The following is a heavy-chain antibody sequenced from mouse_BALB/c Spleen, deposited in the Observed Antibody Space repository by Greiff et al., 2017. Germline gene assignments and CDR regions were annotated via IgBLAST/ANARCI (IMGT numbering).Heavy chain of an antibody. CDR2: ISSGGSYT. J-gene: IGHJ3*01. V-gene: IGHV5-6-4*01. Sequence: EVKVVESGGGLVKPGGSLKLSCAASGFTFSSYTMSWVRQTPEKRLEWVATISSGGSYTYYPDSVKGRFTISRDNAKNTLYLQMSSLKSEDTAMYYCTRDQGTGTFAYWGQGTLVTVSA. D-gene: IGHD4-1*01. CDR3: TRDQGTGTFAY. CDR1: GFTFSSYT.